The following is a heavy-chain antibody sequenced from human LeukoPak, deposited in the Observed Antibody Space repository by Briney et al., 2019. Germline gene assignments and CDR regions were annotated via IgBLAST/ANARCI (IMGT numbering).Heavy chain of an antibody. CDR3: ARDRSGLAVVPAEPFDY. J-gene: IGHJ4*02. CDR2: ISAYNGNT. V-gene: IGHV1-18*01. CDR1: GYTFTSYG. D-gene: IGHD2-2*01. Sequence: GASVKVSCKASGYTFTSYGISWVRQAPGQGLEWMGWISAYNGNTNYAQKLQGRVTMTTDTSTSTAYMELRSLRSDDTAVYYCARDRSGLAVVPAEPFDYWGQGTLVTVSS.